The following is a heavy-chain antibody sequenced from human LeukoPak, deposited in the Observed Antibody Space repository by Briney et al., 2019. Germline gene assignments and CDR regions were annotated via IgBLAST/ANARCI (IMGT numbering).Heavy chain of an antibody. Sequence: SETLSLTCAVSGGSFNRFYWNWMRQPPGKGLEWIGEITHSGSTNYNPSLKSRVTISVGTSKNQFSLKLSSVTAADTAVYYCASGSCKYDGYPREPWGQGTLVTVSS. CDR1: GGSFNRFY. CDR3: ASGSCKYDGYPREP. D-gene: IGHD1-14*01. V-gene: IGHV4-34*01. CDR2: ITHSGST. J-gene: IGHJ4*02.